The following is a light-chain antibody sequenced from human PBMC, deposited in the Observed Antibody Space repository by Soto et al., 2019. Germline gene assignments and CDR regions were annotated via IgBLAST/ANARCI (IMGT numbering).Light chain of an antibody. V-gene: IGKV1-39*01. J-gene: IGKJ2*01. CDR1: QSITNY. Sequence: DLQMTQSPSSLSASVGDRVTITCRASQSITNYLNWYQQKPGKAPKLLMYAIATLQSGVPSRFGGSGSGTQFTITISTLQHDDVANYCGQQSYSTPSTFGEGTKVDIK. CDR2: AIA. CDR3: QQSYSTPST.